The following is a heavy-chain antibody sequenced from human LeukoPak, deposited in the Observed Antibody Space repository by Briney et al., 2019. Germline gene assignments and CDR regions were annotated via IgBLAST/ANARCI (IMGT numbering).Heavy chain of an antibody. CDR1: GFTFSSYS. Sequence: GGSLRLSCAASGFTFSSYSMNWVRQAPGKGLEWVSSISSSSSYIYYADSVEGRFTISRDNAKNSLYLQMNSLRAEDTAVYYCAVYYDSSGRYFDYWGQGTLVTVSS. V-gene: IGHV3-21*01. CDR3: AVYYDSSGRYFDY. D-gene: IGHD3-22*01. J-gene: IGHJ4*02. CDR2: ISSSSSYI.